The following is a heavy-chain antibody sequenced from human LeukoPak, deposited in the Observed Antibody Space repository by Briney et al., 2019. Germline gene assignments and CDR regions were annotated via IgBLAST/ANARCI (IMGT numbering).Heavy chain of an antibody. Sequence: GGSLRLSCAASGFTFSSYAMSWVRQAPGKGLEWVSGIRSSGYTTYYADSVKGRFTISRDNSKSTLYVQMNSLRAEDTAVYYCAKDRIPGTPDAFDIWGQGTRVTVSS. CDR1: GFTFSSYA. D-gene: IGHD1-20*01. V-gene: IGHV3-23*01. CDR2: IRSSGYTT. CDR3: AKDRIPGTPDAFDI. J-gene: IGHJ3*02.